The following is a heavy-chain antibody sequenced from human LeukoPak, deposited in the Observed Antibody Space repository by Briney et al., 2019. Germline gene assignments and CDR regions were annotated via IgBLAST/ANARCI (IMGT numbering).Heavy chain of an antibody. CDR1: GGSFRGYY. J-gene: IGHJ6*03. CDR3: ARGWYYDSSGYYSKRNRYYYYYMDV. Sequence: SETLSLTSAVYGGSFRGYYWSWIRQPPGKGLEWIGEINHSGSTNYNPPLKSRVTISVDTSKNQFSLKLSSVTAADTAVYYCARGWYYDSSGYYSKRNRYYYYYMDVWGKGTTVTVSS. V-gene: IGHV4-34*01. D-gene: IGHD3-22*01. CDR2: INHSGST.